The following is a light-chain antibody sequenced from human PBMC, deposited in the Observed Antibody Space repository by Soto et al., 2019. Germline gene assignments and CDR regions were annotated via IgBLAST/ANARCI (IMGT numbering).Light chain of an antibody. CDR2: AAA. CDR3: QQSYSAPFT. Sequence: DFQMTQSPSSLSASVGDRVTITCRASQSISNYLNWYQQKPGKAPKLLIYAAASLQSGVPSRFSGSASGTDFTLTISSLQHEDFATYYCQQSYSAPFTFGPGTKVDIK. V-gene: IGKV1-39*01. CDR1: QSISNY. J-gene: IGKJ3*01.